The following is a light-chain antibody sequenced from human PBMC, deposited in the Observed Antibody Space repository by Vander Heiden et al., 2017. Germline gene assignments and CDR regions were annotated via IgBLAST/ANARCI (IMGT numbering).Light chain of an antibody. CDR1: QRMSKF. CDR3: HQTYSAHT. V-gene: IGKV1-39*01. Sequence: DIQLTQSPSSLSASVGDKVTITCRAGQRMSKFLNWYQQKPGEAPKLLISSASTLQSGVPSRFSGSGSGTDFTLTINNLQPEDFATYHCHQTYSAHTFGQGTRLEIK. J-gene: IGKJ2*01. CDR2: SAS.